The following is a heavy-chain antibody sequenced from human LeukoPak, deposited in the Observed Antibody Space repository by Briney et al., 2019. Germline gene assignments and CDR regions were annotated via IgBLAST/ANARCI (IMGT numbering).Heavy chain of an antibody. CDR1: GGSISSSSYY. D-gene: IGHD3-9*01. Sequence: KPSETLSLTGTGSGGSISSSSYYWGWIRQPPGKGLEWIGSIYYSGSTYYNPSLKSRVTISVDTSKNQFSLKLSSVTAADTAVYYCARRAAYYDILTGYYTYYFDYWGQGTLVTVSS. J-gene: IGHJ4*02. CDR3: ARRAAYYDILTGYYTYYFDY. V-gene: IGHV4-39*01. CDR2: IYYSGST.